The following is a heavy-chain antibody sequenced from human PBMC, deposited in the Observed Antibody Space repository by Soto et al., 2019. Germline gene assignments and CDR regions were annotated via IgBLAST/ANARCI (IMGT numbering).Heavy chain of an antibody. D-gene: IGHD2-15*01. J-gene: IGHJ4*02. CDR1: GFTVSTTY. CDR2: ISYDGTNK. Sequence: PGGSLRLSCAASGFTVSTTYMTWFRQAPGKGLEWVAIISYDGTNKYYADSVKGRFTISRDNSKNTLYLQMNSLRVEDTALYYCAKDRGRYCSGGTCYLFDSWGQGALVTVSS. CDR3: AKDRGRYCSGGTCYLFDS. V-gene: IGHV3-30*18.